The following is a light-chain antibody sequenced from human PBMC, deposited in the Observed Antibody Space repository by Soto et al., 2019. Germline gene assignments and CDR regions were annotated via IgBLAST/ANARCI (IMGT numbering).Light chain of an antibody. V-gene: IGKV3-15*01. CDR2: DTS. CDR1: QDVTTN. J-gene: IGKJ4*01. CDR3: QPYNNWPLT. Sequence: EISMTQFPAILSASPGGGATLSCRAAQDVTTNLAWYQHKPGQTPRLLIYDTSTRATGVPTRFSGSRSGAEFTLTINSLQSEDFAVYYCQPYNNWPLTFGGGTKVDIK.